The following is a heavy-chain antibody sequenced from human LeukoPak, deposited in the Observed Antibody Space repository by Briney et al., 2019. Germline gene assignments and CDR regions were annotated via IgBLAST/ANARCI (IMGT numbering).Heavy chain of an antibody. Sequence: PGGSLRLSCAASGFTFSSYGMHWVRQAPGKGLEWVAVISYDGSNKYYADSVKGRFTISRDNSKNTLYLQMNSLRAEDTAVYYCAKVRSYSSSSLIDYWGQGTLVTVSS. CDR1: GFTFSSYG. V-gene: IGHV3-30*18. J-gene: IGHJ4*02. CDR2: ISYDGSNK. CDR3: AKVRSYSSSSLIDY. D-gene: IGHD6-6*01.